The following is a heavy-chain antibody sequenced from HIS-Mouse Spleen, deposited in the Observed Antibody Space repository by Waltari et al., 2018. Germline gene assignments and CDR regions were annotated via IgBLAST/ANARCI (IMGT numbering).Heavy chain of an antibody. CDR2: IYYSGRT. D-gene: IGHD6-13*01. J-gene: IGHJ2*01. CDR1: GGSISSSSYY. Sequence: QLQLQESGPGLVKPSETLSLTCTVSGGSISSSSYYWGWIRQPPGKGLGWIGSIYYSGRTYDTPSLKSRVTISVDTSKNQFSLKLSSVTAAETAVYYCAREIPYSSSWYDWYFDLWGRGTLVTVSS. CDR3: AREIPYSSSWYDWYFDL. V-gene: IGHV4-39*07.